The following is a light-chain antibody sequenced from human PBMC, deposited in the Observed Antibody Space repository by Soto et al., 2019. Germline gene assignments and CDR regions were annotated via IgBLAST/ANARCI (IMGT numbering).Light chain of an antibody. V-gene: IGKV3-15*01. Sequence: EIVMTQSPPTLSVSPGERATLSCRASQSVSSNLVWYQQKPGQAPRVLIYGASTRATGIPARFSGSGSGTEFTLTISSLQSEDFAVYYCQQPNHWPRTFGQGTKVEIK. CDR2: GAS. J-gene: IGKJ1*01. CDR1: QSVSSN. CDR3: QQPNHWPRT.